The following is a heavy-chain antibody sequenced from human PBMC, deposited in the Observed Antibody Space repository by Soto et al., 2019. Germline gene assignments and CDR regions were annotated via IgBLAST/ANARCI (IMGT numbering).Heavy chain of an antibody. J-gene: IGHJ4*02. V-gene: IGHV3-23*01. CDR2: ISGSGGST. CDR1: GFTFSSYA. D-gene: IGHD6-19*01. Sequence: EVQLLESGGGLVQPGGSLRLSCAASGFTFSSYAMSWVRQAPGKGLEWVAAISGSGGSTYYADSVKGRFTISRDNSKHSLYLQMNSLIAEDTAVYYCASRSSGWYFDSWGQGTLVTVSS. CDR3: ASRSSGWYFDS.